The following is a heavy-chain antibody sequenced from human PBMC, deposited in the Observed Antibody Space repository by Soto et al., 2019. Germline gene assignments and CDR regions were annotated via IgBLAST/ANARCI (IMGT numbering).Heavy chain of an antibody. CDR3: ARDIAYAFAS. CDR2: IRSSPSTI. J-gene: IGHJ4*02. D-gene: IGHD3-16*01. CDR1: GFTFSSFS. Sequence: EVQLMESGGGLVQPGGSLRLSCVASGFTFSSFSMNWVRQAPGKGLEWVADIRSSPSTISYADSVKGRFTISRDNAKNSLCLPLNSLRAEDMAVDYCARDIAYAFASWGQGTLVSVSS. V-gene: IGHV3-48*01.